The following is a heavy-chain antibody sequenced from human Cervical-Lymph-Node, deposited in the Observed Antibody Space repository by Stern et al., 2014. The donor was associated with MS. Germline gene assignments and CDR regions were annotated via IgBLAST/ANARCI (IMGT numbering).Heavy chain of an antibody. J-gene: IGHJ5*02. Sequence: QVQLVQSGAEVTKPGSSVKVSCKASGGTFSKLPSSWVRQAPGQGLEWMAGILPVFRSPTYAQEFRGRVTITAAISRDAVCMELSLLRSDDTAVYYCALSSEPSGSWYSLGYDLWGQGTLVTVSS. CDR2: ILPVFRSP. V-gene: IGHV1-69*06. D-gene: IGHD6-13*01. CDR1: GGTFSKLP. CDR3: ALSSEPSGSWYSLGYDL.